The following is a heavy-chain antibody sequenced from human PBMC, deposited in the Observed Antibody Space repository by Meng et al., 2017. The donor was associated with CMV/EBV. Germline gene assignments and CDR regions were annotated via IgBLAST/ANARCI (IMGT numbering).Heavy chain of an antibody. CDR1: GFTFSSYW. CDR3: ARVVRYDFWSGFEYYVYYYGTDV. Sequence: GGSLRLSCAASGFTFSSYWMSWVRQAPGKGLEWVANIKQDGSEKYYVDSVKGRFTISRDNAKNSLYLQMNSLRAEDTAVYYCARVVRYDFWSGFEYYVYYYGTDVWGQGTTVTVSS. J-gene: IGHJ6*02. CDR2: IKQDGSEK. D-gene: IGHD3-3*01. V-gene: IGHV3-7*01.